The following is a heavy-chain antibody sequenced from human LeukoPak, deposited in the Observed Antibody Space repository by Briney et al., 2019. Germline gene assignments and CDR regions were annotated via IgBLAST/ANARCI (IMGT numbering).Heavy chain of an antibody. CDR3: AKDMGGSGSYKLDY. CDR2: ISGSGGST. J-gene: IGHJ4*02. Sequence: GGSLRLSCAASGFTFSNAWMSWVRQAPGKGLEWVSDISGSGGSTYYADSVKGRFTISRDNSKNTLYLQMNSLRAEDTAVYYCAKDMGGSGSYKLDYWGQGTLVTVSS. D-gene: IGHD3-10*01. CDR1: GFTFSNAW. V-gene: IGHV3-23*01.